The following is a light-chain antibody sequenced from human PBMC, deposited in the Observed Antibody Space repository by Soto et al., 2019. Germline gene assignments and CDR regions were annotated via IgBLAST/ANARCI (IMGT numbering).Light chain of an antibody. V-gene: IGKV1-39*01. CDR3: QQSYSTPWT. Sequence: DIQMTQSPSSLSASVGDRVTITCRASQSISYFLNWYQQKPGKAPKLLIYAASSLQSGVPSRFSGSGCGTGFTLTISSLQPEDFATYYCQQSYSTPWTFGQGTRVEVK. CDR2: AAS. CDR1: QSISYF. J-gene: IGKJ1*01.